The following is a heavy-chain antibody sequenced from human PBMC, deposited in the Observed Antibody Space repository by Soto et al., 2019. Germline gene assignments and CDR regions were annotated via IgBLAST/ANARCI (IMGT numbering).Heavy chain of an antibody. CDR3: ARDGGDYGGNVDAFDI. D-gene: IGHD4-17*01. CDR2: ISSSSSYI. Sequence: EVQLVESGGGLVKPGGSLRLSCAASGFTFSSYSMNWVRQAPGKGLEWVSSISSSSSYIYYADSVKGRFTISRDNAKNSLYLQMNSLRAEDTAVYYCARDGGDYGGNVDAFDIWGQGTMVTVSS. J-gene: IGHJ3*02. V-gene: IGHV3-21*01. CDR1: GFTFSSYS.